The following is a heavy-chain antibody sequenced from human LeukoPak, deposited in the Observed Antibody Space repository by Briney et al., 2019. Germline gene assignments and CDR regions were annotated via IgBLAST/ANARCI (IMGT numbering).Heavy chain of an antibody. V-gene: IGHV4-34*01. J-gene: IGHJ4*02. CDR3: ARLELNYGSGTY. Sequence: SETLSLTCAVYGGFFSGYYWSWIRQPPGKGLEWIGEINHSGSTNYNPSLKSRVTISVDTSKNQFSLKLSSVTAPDMAVYYCARLELNYGSGTYWGQGTLVTVSS. CDR1: GGFFSGYY. D-gene: IGHD3-10*01. CDR2: INHSGST.